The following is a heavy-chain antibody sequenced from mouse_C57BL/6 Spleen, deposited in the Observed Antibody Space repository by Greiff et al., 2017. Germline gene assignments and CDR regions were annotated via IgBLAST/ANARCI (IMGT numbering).Heavy chain of an antibody. D-gene: IGHD4-1*01. CDR1: GYTFTSYW. CDR2: IYPGNSDT. V-gene: IGHV1-5*01. J-gene: IGHJ1*03. CDR3: TRRGLGRGYFDV. Sequence: DVQLQESGTVLVRPGASVKMSCKTSGYTFTSYWMHWVKQRPGQGLEWIGAIYPGNSDTSYNQKFKGKAKLTAGTSARTAYMELSSLTNEDSAVCYCTRRGLGRGYFDVWGTGTTVTVSS.